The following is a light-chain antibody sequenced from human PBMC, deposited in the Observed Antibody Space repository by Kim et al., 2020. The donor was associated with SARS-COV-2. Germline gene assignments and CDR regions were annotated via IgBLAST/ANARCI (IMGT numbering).Light chain of an antibody. CDR2: QNT. Sequence: SYELTQPPSVSVSPGQTASITCSGDKLGDKYACWYQQKPGQSPLMVIYQNTKRPSGIPERFSGFNSGNTATLTISGTQAMDEADYYCQAWDSSSWVFGGGTQRTVL. CDR3: QAWDSSSWV. CDR1: KLGDKY. V-gene: IGLV3-1*01. J-gene: IGLJ3*02.